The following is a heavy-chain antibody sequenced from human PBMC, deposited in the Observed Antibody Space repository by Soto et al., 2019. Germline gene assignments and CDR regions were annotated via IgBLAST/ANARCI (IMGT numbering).Heavy chain of an antibody. J-gene: IGHJ4*02. Sequence: QVQLVQSGAEVKKPGASVKVSCKASGYTFSTYYMHWVRQAPGQGYAWMGIINPSGGSTTYAQKFQGRVTMTRDTSTTTVYMELSSLKSEDTAVYYCARYDYHGYYFAYWGQGTLVTVS. CDR1: GYTFSTYY. D-gene: IGHD4-17*01. CDR3: ARYDYHGYYFAY. V-gene: IGHV1-46*01. CDR2: INPSGGST.